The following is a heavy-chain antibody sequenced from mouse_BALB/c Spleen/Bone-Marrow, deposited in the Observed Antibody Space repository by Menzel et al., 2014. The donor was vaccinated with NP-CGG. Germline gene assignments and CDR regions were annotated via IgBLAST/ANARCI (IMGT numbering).Heavy chain of an antibody. Sequence: EVQLVESGGGLVQPGGSLKLSCAASGFTFSRYDMSWVRQTPDMRLELVANINSNGGGTYYPDSVKGRFTISRDNAKNTLYLRMSGLKSEDTAMYFCARGGVKVWSAYWGQGTLVTVPA. V-gene: IGHV5-6-3*01. CDR1: GFTFSRYD. CDR2: INSNGGGT. J-gene: IGHJ3*01. D-gene: IGHD2-2*01. CDR3: ARGGVKVWSAY.